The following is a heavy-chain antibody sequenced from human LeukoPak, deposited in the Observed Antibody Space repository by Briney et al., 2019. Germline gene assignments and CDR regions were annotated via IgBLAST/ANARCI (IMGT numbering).Heavy chain of an antibody. CDR1: GFTFSSYW. D-gene: IGHD6-13*01. Sequence: GGSLRLSRAASGFTFSSYWMSWVRQAPGKGLEWVANIKQDGNEKNYVDSVKGRFTISRDNAKNSLYLQMNSLRAEDTALYYCAKGDHSSSWQPLDYWGQGTLVTVSS. J-gene: IGHJ4*02. V-gene: IGHV3-7*03. CDR2: IKQDGNEK. CDR3: AKGDHSSSWQPLDY.